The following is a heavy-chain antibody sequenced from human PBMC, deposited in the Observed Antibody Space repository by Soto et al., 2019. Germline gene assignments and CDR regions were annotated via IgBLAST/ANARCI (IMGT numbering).Heavy chain of an antibody. V-gene: IGHV3-21*01. CDR2: ISSSSSYI. CDR1: GFTFSSYS. CDR3: ARRRGYSYGRYDY. J-gene: IGHJ4*02. D-gene: IGHD5-18*01. Sequence: EVQLVESGGGLVKPGGSLRLSCAASGFTFSSYSMNWVRQAPGKGLEWVSSISSSSSYIYYADSVKGRFTISRDNAKNSVYLQMNSLRAEDTAVYYCARRRGYSYGRYDYWGQGTLVTVSS.